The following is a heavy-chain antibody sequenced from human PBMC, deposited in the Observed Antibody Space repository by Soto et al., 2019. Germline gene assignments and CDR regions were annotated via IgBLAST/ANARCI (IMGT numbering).Heavy chain of an antibody. Sequence: PSETLSLTCAVYGGSFSYYYWSWVRQPPGKGLEWIGEINHSGSTNYNPSLKSRVTISVDTSKNQFSLKLNSVTAADTAVYYCAREVPSRYFDLWGRGTPVTVSS. D-gene: IGHD3-10*01. CDR2: INHSGST. V-gene: IGHV4-34*01. J-gene: IGHJ2*01. CDR3: AREVPSRYFDL. CDR1: GGSFSYYY.